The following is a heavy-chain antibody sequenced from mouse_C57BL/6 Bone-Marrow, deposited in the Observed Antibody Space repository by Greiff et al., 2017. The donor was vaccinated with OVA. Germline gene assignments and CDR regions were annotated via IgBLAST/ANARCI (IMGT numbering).Heavy chain of an antibody. CDR3: ATWDY. V-gene: IGHV1-19*01. CDR1: GYTSTDYY. J-gene: IGHJ2*01. Sequence: EVQLQQSGPVLVKPGDSVKMSCKASGYTSTDYYMNWVKQSHGKSLEWIGVINPYNGGTSYNQKFKGKATLTVNKSSSTAYMELNSLTSEYSAVYYCATWDYWGRGTTLTVSS. CDR2: INPYNGGT.